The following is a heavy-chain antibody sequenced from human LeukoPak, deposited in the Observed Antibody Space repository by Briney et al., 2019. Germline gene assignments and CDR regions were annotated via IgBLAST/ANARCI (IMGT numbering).Heavy chain of an antibody. CDR3: ARDVDYFDY. V-gene: IGHV3-48*03. Sequence: GGSLRLSCAASGFTFSSYEMNWVRQAPGKGLEWVSYISSSGSTIYYADSVKGRFTISRDNAKNSLYLQMNSLRAEDTAVYYCARDVDYFDYWGQGTLVIVSS. CDR2: ISSSGSTI. CDR1: GFTFSSYE. J-gene: IGHJ4*02.